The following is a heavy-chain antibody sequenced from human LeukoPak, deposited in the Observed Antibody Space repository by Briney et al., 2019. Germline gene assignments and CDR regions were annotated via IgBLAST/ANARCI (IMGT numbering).Heavy chain of an antibody. J-gene: IGHJ3*02. CDR1: GFSFSSYA. Sequence: PGGSLRLSCATSGFSFSSYAMSWVRQAPGKALEWVAYISYNGNNKYEDSVKGRFTISRDNSKNTLHLQMNGLRAEDTAVYYCARDPLDISRWANAFDIWGQGTTVIVSS. D-gene: IGHD5-12*01. V-gene: IGHV3-30*03. CDR3: ARDPLDISRWANAFDI. CDR2: ISYNGNN.